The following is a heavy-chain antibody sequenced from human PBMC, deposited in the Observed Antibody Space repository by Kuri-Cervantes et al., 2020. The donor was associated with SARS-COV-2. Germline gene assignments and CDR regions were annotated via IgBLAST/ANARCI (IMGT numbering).Heavy chain of an antibody. Sequence: ASVKVSCKASGYTFTSYYMHWVQQAPGQGLEWMGIINPSGGSTSYAQKFQGRVTMTRDTSTSTVYMELSSLRSEDTAVYYCARANIYELERPKRSYYYGMDVWGQGTTVTGSS. CDR2: INPSGGST. V-gene: IGHV1-46*01. D-gene: IGHD1-1*01. CDR1: GYTFTSYY. J-gene: IGHJ6*02. CDR3: ARANIYELERPKRSYYYGMDV.